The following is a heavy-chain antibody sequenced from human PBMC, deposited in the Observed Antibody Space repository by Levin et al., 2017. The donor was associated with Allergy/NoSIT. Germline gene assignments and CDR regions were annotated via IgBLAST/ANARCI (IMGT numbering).Heavy chain of an antibody. D-gene: IGHD5-24*01. V-gene: IGHV3-53*01. Sequence: GESLKISCAASGFTVSSHYMSWVRQAPGKGLEWVSVIYSGGSTYYADSVKGRFTISRDNSKNTLYLQMNSLRAEDTAVYYCARSGGDGYNLGVYFDYWGQGTLVTVSS. CDR2: IYSGGST. J-gene: IGHJ4*02. CDR1: GFTVSSHY. CDR3: ARSGGDGYNLGVYFDY.